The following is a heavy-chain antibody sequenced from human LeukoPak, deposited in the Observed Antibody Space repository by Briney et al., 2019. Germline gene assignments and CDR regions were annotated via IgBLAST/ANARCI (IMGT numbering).Heavy chain of an antibody. D-gene: IGHD2-2*01. J-gene: IGHJ4*02. CDR3: ARATDRICSSTSCSPGGYFDY. Sequence: PETLSLTCTVSGGSISSYYWTWIRQPPGKGLEWIGEINHSGSANYNPSLMSRVTISLGTSKNHFSLNLSSVTAADTAVYYCARATDRICSSTSCSPGGYFDYWGQGTLVTVSS. V-gene: IGHV4-34*01. CDR1: GGSISSYY. CDR2: INHSGSA.